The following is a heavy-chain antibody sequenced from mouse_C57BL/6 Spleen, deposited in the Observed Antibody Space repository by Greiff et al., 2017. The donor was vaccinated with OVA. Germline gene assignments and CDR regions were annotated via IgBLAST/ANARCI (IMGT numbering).Heavy chain of an antibody. D-gene: IGHD2-3*01. V-gene: IGHV1-52*01. CDR1: GYTFTSYW. J-gene: IGHJ2*01. Sequence: VQLQQPGAELVRPGSSVKLSCKASGYTFTSYWMHWVKQRPIQGLEWIGNIDPSDSETHYNQKFKDKATLTVDKSSSTAYMQLSSLTSEDSAVYYCAREGNDGYYGYWGQGTTLTVSS. CDR2: IDPSDSET. CDR3: AREGNDGYYGY.